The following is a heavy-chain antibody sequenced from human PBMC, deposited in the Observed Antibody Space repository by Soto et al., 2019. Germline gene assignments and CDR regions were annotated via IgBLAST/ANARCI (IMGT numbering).Heavy chain of an antibody. CDR1: GDSVTSHY. V-gene: IGHV4-59*02. D-gene: IGHD6-13*01. Sequence: SETPSLTCSFSGDSVTSHYWTWIRQSPAKGLEWIGYMHYTGFSHYNPSLKSRLTISVDTSKNQFTLKLTSVTAADTAVYHCARVRAAGGFPSRYYYYYGMDVWGQGTTVS. CDR2: MHYTGFS. J-gene: IGHJ6*02. CDR3: ARVRAAGGFPSRYYYYYGMDV.